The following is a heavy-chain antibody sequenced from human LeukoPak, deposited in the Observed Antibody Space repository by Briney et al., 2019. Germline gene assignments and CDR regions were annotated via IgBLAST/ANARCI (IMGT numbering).Heavy chain of an antibody. J-gene: IGHJ4*02. CDR1: GSIFTSYW. CDR3: ARQGHGGWYVPGY. D-gene: IGHD6-19*01. CDR2: IYPGDSDT. Sequence: GASLQISCKGSGSIFTSYWIGWVRPLPGKGLEWMGIIYPGDSDTRYSPSLQGQVTISADKSISTAYLQWSSLKASDTAMYYCARQGHGGWYVPGYWGQGTLVTVSS. V-gene: IGHV5-51*01.